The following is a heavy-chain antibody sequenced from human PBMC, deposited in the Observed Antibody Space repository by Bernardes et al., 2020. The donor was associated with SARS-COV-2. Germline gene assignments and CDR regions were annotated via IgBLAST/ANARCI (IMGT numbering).Heavy chain of an antibody. CDR2: FDPEDGET. D-gene: IGHD4-17*01. V-gene: IGHV1-24*01. Sequence: ASVKVSCKVSGYTLTELSMHWVRQAPGKGLEWMGGFDPEDGETIYAQKFQGRVTMTEDTSTDTAYMELSSLRSEDTAVYYCATTSVLPSARGDYASWFDPGGQGSQVTVSS. CDR3: ATTSVLPSARGDYASWFDP. CDR1: GYTLTELS. J-gene: IGHJ5*02.